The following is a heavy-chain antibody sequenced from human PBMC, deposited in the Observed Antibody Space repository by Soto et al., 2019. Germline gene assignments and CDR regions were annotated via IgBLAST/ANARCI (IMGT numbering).Heavy chain of an antibody. V-gene: IGHV1-2*02. J-gene: IGHJ4*02. Sequence: GESLKISCKGSGYTFTGYYMHWVRQAPGQGLEWMGWINPNSGGTNYAQKFQGRVTMTRDTSISTAYMELSRLRSDDTAVYYCAREAVVVPAAIRRHLAAAGGYWGQGTLVTVSS. D-gene: IGHD2-2*01. CDR3: AREAVVVPAAIRRHLAAAGGY. CDR2: INPNSGGT. CDR1: GYTFTGYY.